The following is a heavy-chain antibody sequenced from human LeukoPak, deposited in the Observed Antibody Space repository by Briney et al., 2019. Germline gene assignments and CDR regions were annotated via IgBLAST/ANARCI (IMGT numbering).Heavy chain of an antibody. CDR3: ARETPRGGRYYFDY. V-gene: IGHV3-74*03. CDR1: GLTFSGYW. J-gene: IGHJ4*02. Sequence: GGSLRLACAASGLTFSGYWMHWVRQAPGKGLVWVSRTNPDGSTTTYADSVKGRFTISRDNAKNTLYLQMNSLRAEDTALYYCARETPRGGRYYFDYWGQGALVTVSS. CDR2: TNPDGSTT. D-gene: IGHD3-10*01.